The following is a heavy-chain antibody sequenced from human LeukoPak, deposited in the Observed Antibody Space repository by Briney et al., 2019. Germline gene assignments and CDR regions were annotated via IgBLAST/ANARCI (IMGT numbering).Heavy chain of an antibody. V-gene: IGHV3-30*18. CDR3: AEERRANYGSVPFYYYYGMDV. Sequence: GGSLRLSCAASGFTFSSYGMHWVRQAPGKGLEWVAVISYDGSNKYYADSVKGRFTISRDNSKNTLYLQMNSLRAEDTAVYYCAEERRANYGSVPFYYYYGMDVWGQGTTVTVSS. J-gene: IGHJ6*02. CDR1: GFTFSSYG. D-gene: IGHD3-10*01. CDR2: ISYDGSNK.